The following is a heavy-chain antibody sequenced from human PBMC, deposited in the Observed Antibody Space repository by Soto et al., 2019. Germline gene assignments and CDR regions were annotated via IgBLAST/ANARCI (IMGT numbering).Heavy chain of an antibody. CDR3: ARDNDRPQLGGNYYYILDV. J-gene: IGHJ6*02. D-gene: IGHD2-8*01. CDR1: GGTFRIAA. Sequence: QVQLEQSGAEVKKSGSSVKVSCKASGGTFRIAAISWVRQAPGQGLEWMGGIMPVFRTPDYAQKFQGRVTITADESTNTAYMELSGLRSDDTAVYYCARDNDRPQLGGNYYYILDVWGQGTTITVSS. V-gene: IGHV1-69*12. CDR2: IMPVFRTP.